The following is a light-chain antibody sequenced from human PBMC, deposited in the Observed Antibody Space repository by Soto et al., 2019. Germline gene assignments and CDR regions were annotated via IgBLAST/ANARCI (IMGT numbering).Light chain of an antibody. J-gene: IGKJ5*01. CDR2: AAS. CDR1: QSISSY. CDR3: QQSYSTPIT. V-gene: IGKV1-39*01. Sequence: DIQMTRSPSSLSAFVGDRVTITCRASQSISSYLNWYQQKPGKAPKLLIYAASSLQSGVPSRFSGSGSGTDFTLTISSLQPEDFAIYYCQQSYSTPITFGQGTRLEIK.